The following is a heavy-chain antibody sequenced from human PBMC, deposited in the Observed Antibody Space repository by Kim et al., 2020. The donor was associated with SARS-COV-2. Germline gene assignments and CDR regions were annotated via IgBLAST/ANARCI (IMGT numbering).Heavy chain of an antibody. D-gene: IGHD4-17*01. CDR2: IYYSGST. J-gene: IGHJ4*02. Sequence: SETLSLTCTVSGGSISSYYWSWIRHPPGKGLEWIGYIYYSGSTNYNPSLKSRVTISVDTSKNQFSLKLSSVTAADTAVYYCAREPHYGDYFDYWGQGTLVTVSS. V-gene: IGHV4-59*13. CDR1: GGSISSYY. CDR3: AREPHYGDYFDY.